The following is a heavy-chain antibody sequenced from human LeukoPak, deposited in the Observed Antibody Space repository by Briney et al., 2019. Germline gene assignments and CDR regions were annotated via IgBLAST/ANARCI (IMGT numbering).Heavy chain of an antibody. V-gene: IGHV3-23*01. CDR2: ISGSGGDT. J-gene: IGHJ4*02. Sequence: QSGGSLRLSCAASGFTFSSHAMSWVRQAPGKGLEWVSGISGSGGDTYYADSVKGRFTISRDNSKNMVYLQMNSLRAEDTAVYYCARVEGGYSGYNLGFGIDYWGQGTLVTVSS. D-gene: IGHD5-12*01. CDR1: GFTFSSHA. CDR3: ARVEGGYSGYNLGFGIDY.